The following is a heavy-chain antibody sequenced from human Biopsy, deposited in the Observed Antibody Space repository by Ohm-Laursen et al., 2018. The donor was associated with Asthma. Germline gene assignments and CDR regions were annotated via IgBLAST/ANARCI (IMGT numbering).Heavy chain of an antibody. CDR2: IYYTGSD. CDR3: ARGPNYHGSGRAPIGMDV. V-gene: IGHV4-61*01. Sequence: SETLSLTWTVSGGSVSTGSYYWSWIRQPPGEGLEWLGYIYYTGSDNYNPSLKSRVTISVDTSKNQFSLRLNSVTAADTAVYYCARGPNYHGSGRAPIGMDVWGQGTTVTVSS. D-gene: IGHD3-10*01. J-gene: IGHJ6*02. CDR1: GGSVSTGSYY.